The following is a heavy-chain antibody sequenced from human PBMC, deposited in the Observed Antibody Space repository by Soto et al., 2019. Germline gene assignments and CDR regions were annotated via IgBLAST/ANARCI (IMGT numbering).Heavy chain of an antibody. CDR2: VYYSGTT. CDR3: ARMSYFYDKWYFDL. D-gene: IGHD3-22*01. V-gene: IGHV4-30-4*01. J-gene: IGHJ2*01. CDR1: CASINNNDYY. Sequence: QLQESGPGLVKPSQTLSLTCTVSCASINNNDYYWSWIRQTPGKGLEWIGYVYYSGTTDYIPALKSRLSMSIDKSQNQFTLKMNSVTAADTATYYCARMSYFYDKWYFDLWGRGTLVTVSS.